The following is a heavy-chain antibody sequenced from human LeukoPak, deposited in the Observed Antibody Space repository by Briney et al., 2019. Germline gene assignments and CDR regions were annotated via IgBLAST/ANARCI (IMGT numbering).Heavy chain of an antibody. D-gene: IGHD6-13*01. Sequence: PGWSLRLSCAASGFTFSSYAMRWVRQAPGKGLEWVSGISGSVGNTYYADSVKGRFTISRYNSTHTLSLQMNSPTAEDTAVYYCAILPGYSSGWYEVNYWGQGTLVTVSS. CDR2: ISGSVGNT. CDR3: AILPGYSSGWYEVNY. V-gene: IGHV3-23*01. CDR1: GFTFSSYA. J-gene: IGHJ4*02.